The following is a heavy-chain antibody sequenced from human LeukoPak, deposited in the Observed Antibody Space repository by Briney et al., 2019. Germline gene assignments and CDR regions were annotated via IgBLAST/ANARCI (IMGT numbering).Heavy chain of an antibody. Sequence: GESLKISCKGSGHTFSISWIGWVRQKPGEGLEWMGIIYVGDSDTRYNPSFQGQVTISADRSISTAYLQWSSLKSSDTAIYYYARCGHYDAYRVWGQGTLVSVSS. J-gene: IGHJ3*01. CDR2: IYVGDSDT. CDR3: ARCGHYDAYRV. V-gene: IGHV5-51*01. D-gene: IGHD2-21*02. CDR1: GHTFSISW.